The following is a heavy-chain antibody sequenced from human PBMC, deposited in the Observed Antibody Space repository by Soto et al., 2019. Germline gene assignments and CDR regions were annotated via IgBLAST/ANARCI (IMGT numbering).Heavy chain of an antibody. CDR2: ISSSSSTI. CDR3: ASWGLERDY. V-gene: IGHV3-48*02. D-gene: IGHD1-1*01. CDR1: GFTFSSYG. J-gene: IGHJ4*02. Sequence: PGGSLRLSCAASGFTFSSYGMNWVRQAPGKGLEWVSYISSSSSTIYYADSVKGRFTISRDNAKNSLYLQMSSLRDEDTAVYYCASWGLERDYWGQGTLVTVSS.